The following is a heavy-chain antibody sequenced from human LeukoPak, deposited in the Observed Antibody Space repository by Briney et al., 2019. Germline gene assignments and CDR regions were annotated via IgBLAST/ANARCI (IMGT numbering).Heavy chain of an antibody. CDR1: GFTFSTYW. Sequence: GGSLRLSCAASGFTFSTYWMSWVRQAPGKGLEWVATIKQDGSEKYYVDSLKGRFTISRDNAKNSLYLQMSSLRAEDTAVYYCASAGNTHFDYWGQGTLVTVSP. CDR3: ASAGNTHFDY. J-gene: IGHJ4*02. V-gene: IGHV3-7*01. D-gene: IGHD4-23*01. CDR2: IKQDGSEK.